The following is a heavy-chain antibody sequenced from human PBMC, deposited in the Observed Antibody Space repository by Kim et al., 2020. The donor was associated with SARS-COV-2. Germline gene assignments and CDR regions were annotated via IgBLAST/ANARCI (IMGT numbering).Heavy chain of an antibody. J-gene: IGHJ3*01. CDR2: LYYSGST. CDR3: PKGKGYDIFD. D-gene: IGHD3-9*01. CDR1: GASISSYY. V-gene: IGHV4-59*01. Sequence: SETLSLTCTVSGASISSYYWSWIRQPPGKGLEWIGYLYYSGSTNYNPSLKGRVTISVDTSKNQFSLKLASLTATAPPWYTFPKGKGYDIFD.